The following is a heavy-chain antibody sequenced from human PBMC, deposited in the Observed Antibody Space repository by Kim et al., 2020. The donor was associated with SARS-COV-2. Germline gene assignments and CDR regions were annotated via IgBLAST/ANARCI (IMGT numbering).Heavy chain of an antibody. J-gene: IGHJ5*02. V-gene: IGHV1-69*13. CDR3: ARGTTIFGVAPWFDP. CDR1: GGTFSSYA. D-gene: IGHD3-3*01. Sequence: SVKVSCKASGGTFSSYAISWVRQAPGQGLEWMGGIIPIFGTANYAQKFQGRVTITADESTSTAYMELSSLRSEDTAVYYCARGTTIFGVAPWFDPWGQGTLVTVSS. CDR2: IIPIFGTA.